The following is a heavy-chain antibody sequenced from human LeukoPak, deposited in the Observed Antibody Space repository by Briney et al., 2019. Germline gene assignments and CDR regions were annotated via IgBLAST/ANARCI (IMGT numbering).Heavy chain of an antibody. CDR3: ARRDSLFLFDY. CDR2: IYYSGST. J-gene: IGHJ4*02. V-gene: IGHV4-39*01. D-gene: IGHD3-22*01. Sequence: SETLSLTCTVSGGSISSSSYYWGWIRQPPGKGLEWLGSIYYSGSTYYNPSLKSRVTISVDTSKNQFSLKLSSVTAADTAVYYCARRDSLFLFDYWGQGTLVTVSS. CDR1: GGSISSSSYY.